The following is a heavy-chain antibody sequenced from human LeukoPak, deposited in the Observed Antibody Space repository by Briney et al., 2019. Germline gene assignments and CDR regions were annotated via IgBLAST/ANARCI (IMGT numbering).Heavy chain of an antibody. CDR2: IIPIFGTA. CDR1: GGTFSSYA. Sequence: ASVKVSCKASGGTFSSYAISWVRQAPGQGLEWMGGIIPIFGTANYAQKFQGRVTITADESTSTAYMELSSPRSEDTAVYYCARESPPGRGDFWSGYFDYWGQGTLVTVSS. J-gene: IGHJ4*02. CDR3: ARESPPGRGDFWSGYFDY. D-gene: IGHD3-3*01. V-gene: IGHV1-69*13.